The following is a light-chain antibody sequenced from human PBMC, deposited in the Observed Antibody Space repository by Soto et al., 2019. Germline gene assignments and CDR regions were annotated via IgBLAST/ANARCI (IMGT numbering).Light chain of an antibody. V-gene: IGKV1-5*03. CDR2: KAS. Sequence: DIQMTQSPSTLSASVGDRVTITCRASQSISSWLAWYQQKPGKAPKLLIYKASSLESGVPSRFSGSGSGTEFTLTISSLQPDDFATYYCQQYNSFALTFGGGTKVEIK. J-gene: IGKJ4*01. CDR3: QQYNSFALT. CDR1: QSISSW.